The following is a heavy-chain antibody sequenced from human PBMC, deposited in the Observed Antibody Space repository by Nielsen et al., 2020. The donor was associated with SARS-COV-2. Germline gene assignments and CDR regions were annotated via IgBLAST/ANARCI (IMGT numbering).Heavy chain of an antibody. CDR1: GYTLTELS. CDR3: AREGRQQLDYHYYYYYMDV. CDR2: FDPEDGET. D-gene: IGHD6-13*01. Sequence: ASVKVSCKVSGYTLTELSMHWVRQAPGKGLEWMGGFDPEDGETIYAQKFQGRVTMTEDTSTDTAYMELSSLRSEDTAVYYCAREGRQQLDYHYYYYYMDVWGKGTTVTVSS. J-gene: IGHJ6*03. V-gene: IGHV1-24*01.